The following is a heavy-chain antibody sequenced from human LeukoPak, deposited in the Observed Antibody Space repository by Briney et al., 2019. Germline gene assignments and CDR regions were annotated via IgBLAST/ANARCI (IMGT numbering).Heavy chain of an antibody. D-gene: IGHD3-10*01. CDR3: ARLGTPYFYYYMDV. Sequence: GESLKISCKASGYTFSDTFSNYWIAWVRQMPGKGLEWMGIIYPGDSETKYSPSLEGQVTFSADKSNSIVYLHWSSLKASDTAMYYCARLGTPYFYYYMDVWGEGTTVTVSS. CDR2: IYPGDSET. V-gene: IGHV5-51*01. CDR1: GYTFSDTFSNYW. J-gene: IGHJ6*03.